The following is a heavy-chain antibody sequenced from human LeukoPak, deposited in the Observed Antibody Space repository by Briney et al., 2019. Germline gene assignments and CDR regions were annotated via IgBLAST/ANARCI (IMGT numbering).Heavy chain of an antibody. V-gene: IGHV3-48*01. D-gene: IGHD6-13*01. J-gene: IGHJ3*02. CDR3: AGPGSSSWYKGAFDI. Sequence: TGGSLRLSCAASGFTFSSYSMNWVRQAPGKGLEWVSYISSSSSTIYYADSVKGRFTISRDNAKNSLYLQMNSLRAEDTAVYYCAGPGSSSWYKGAFDIWGQGTMVTVSS. CDR2: ISSSSSTI. CDR1: GFTFSSYS.